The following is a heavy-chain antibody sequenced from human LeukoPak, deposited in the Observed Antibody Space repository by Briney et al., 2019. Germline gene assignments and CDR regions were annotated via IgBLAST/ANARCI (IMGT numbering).Heavy chain of an antibody. J-gene: IGHJ3*02. CDR3: ARGAHDYGDPDAFDI. CDR1: GFTFSSYG. CDR2: IRYDGSNK. Sequence: QTGGSLRLSCAASGFTFSSYGMHWVRQAPGKGLEWVAFIRYDGSNKYYADSVKGRFTISRDNSKNTLYLQMNSLRAEDTAVYYCARGAHDYGDPDAFDIWGQGTMVTVSS. D-gene: IGHD4-17*01. V-gene: IGHV3-30*02.